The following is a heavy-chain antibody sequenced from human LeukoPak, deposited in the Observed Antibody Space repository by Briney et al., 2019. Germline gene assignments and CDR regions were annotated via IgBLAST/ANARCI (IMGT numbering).Heavy chain of an antibody. CDR3: ARELMDYYDSSGYGY. CDR2: INAGNGNT. V-gene: IGHV1-3*01. Sequence: ASVKVSCKASGYTFTSYAMHWVRQAPGQRLEWMGWINAGNGNTKYSQKLQGRVTMTTDTSTSTAYMELRSLRSDDTAVYYCARELMDYYDSSGYGYWGQGTLVTVSS. CDR1: GYTFTSYA. J-gene: IGHJ4*02. D-gene: IGHD3-22*01.